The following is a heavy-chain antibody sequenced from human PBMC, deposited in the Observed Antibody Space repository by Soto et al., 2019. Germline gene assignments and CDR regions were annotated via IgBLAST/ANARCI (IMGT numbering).Heavy chain of an antibody. V-gene: IGHV3-23*01. CDR3: AKVMYGSGSYYNALYGMDV. CDR1: GFTFSSYA. J-gene: IGHJ6*02. D-gene: IGHD3-10*01. CDR2: ISGSGGST. Sequence: LSLTCAASGFTFSSYAMSWVRQAPGKGLEWVSAISGSGGSTYYADSVKGRFTITRDNSKNTLYLQMNSLRAEDTAVYYCAKVMYGSGSYYNALYGMDVWGQGTTVTVSS.